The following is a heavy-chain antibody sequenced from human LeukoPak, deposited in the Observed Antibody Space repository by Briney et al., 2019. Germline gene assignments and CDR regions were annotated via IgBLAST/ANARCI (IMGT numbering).Heavy chain of an antibody. CDR3: ARENYYDSSGIDY. CDR2: INHSGST. D-gene: IGHD3-22*01. Sequence: SETLSLTCAVYGGSFSGYYWSWIRQPPGKGLEWIGEINHSGSTNYNPSLKSRVTMSVDTSKNQFSLKLSSVTAADTAVYYCARENYYDSSGIDYWGQGTLVTVSS. J-gene: IGHJ4*02. CDR1: GGSFSGYY. V-gene: IGHV4-34*01.